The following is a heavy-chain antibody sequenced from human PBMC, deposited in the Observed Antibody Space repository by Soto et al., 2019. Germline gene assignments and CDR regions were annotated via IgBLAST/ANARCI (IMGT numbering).Heavy chain of an antibody. D-gene: IGHD3-3*01. CDR2: ISPNSGRA. CDR1: GYTFSKYD. Sequence: QVQLVQSGAEMKRPGASVKVSCKASGYTFSKYDVSWVRQAPGQGLERLGLISPNSGRASYSEKFQGRVTMSTDTPTTTAYLELRSLRSDDTAVYYCVRQYFDFWTDYPDFDYWGQGTLVTVSS. V-gene: IGHV1-18*04. J-gene: IGHJ4*02. CDR3: VRQYFDFWTDYPDFDY.